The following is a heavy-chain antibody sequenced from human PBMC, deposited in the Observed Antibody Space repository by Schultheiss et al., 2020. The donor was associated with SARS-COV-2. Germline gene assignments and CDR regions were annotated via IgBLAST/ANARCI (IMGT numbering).Heavy chain of an antibody. CDR2: IYYSGST. CDR1: GGSISSSSYY. Sequence: SETLSLTCTVSGGSISSSSYYWGWIRQPPGKGLEWIGYIYYSGSTNYNPSLKSRVTISVDTSKNQFSLKLSSVTAADTAVYYCARGEGGYSGYPNYYYGMDVWGQGTTVTVSS. D-gene: IGHD5-12*01. J-gene: IGHJ6*02. CDR3: ARGEGGYSGYPNYYYGMDV. V-gene: IGHV4-61*05.